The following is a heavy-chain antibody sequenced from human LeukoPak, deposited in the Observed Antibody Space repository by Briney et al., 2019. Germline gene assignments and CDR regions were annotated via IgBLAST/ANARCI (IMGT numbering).Heavy chain of an antibody. CDR2: IYYSGST. V-gene: IGHV4-30-4*08. J-gene: IGHJ3*02. Sequence: SSETLSLTCTVSGGSISSGDYYWSWIRQPPGKGLEWIGYIYYSGSTYYNPSLKSRVTISVDTPKNQFSLKLSSVTAADTAVYYCASASPNIVVVPAARNDAFDIWGQGTMVTVSS. CDR1: GGSISSGDYY. D-gene: IGHD2-2*01. CDR3: ASASPNIVVVPAARNDAFDI.